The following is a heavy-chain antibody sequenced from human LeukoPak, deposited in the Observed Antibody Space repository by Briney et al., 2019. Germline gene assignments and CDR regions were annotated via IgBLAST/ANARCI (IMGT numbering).Heavy chain of an antibody. V-gene: IGHV6-1*01. CDR1: GDSVSSNSAA. CDR3: LRDSGLGNDAFDI. Sequence: SQTLSLTCAISGDSVSSNSAAWNWIRQSPSRGLVWLGRTYYRSKWYNEYAASVKSRITISPDTCKNQFSLQLNSVTPEDTAVYYCLRDSGLGNDAFDIWGHGTMVTVSS. D-gene: IGHD3-10*01. CDR2: TYYRSKWYN. J-gene: IGHJ3*02.